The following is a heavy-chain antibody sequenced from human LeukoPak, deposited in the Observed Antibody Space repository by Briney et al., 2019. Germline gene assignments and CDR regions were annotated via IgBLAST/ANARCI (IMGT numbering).Heavy chain of an antibody. Sequence: GGSLRLSCVASGFTFSDYVIHWVRQAPGKGLEWVAVISFDLNSKYYSDSVKGRFTISRDNAKNSLYLQMNSLRAEDTAVYYCARDKIVGATNFDYWGQGTLVTVSS. D-gene: IGHD1-26*01. CDR2: ISFDLNSK. V-gene: IGHV3-30-3*01. CDR1: GFTFSDYV. J-gene: IGHJ4*02. CDR3: ARDKIVGATNFDY.